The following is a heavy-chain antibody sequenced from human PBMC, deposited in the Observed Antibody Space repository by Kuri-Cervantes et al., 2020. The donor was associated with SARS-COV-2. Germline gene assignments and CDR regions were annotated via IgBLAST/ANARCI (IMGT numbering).Heavy chain of an antibody. D-gene: IGHD3-22*01. CDR3: ARVTYYYDSSGYPD. Sequence: SVKVSCKASGGTFSSYAISWVRQAPGQGLEWMGGIIPILGIANYAQKFHGRVTITADKSTSTAYMELSSLRSEDTAVYYCARVTYYYDSSGYPDWGQGTLVTASS. J-gene: IGHJ4*02. CDR2: IIPILGIA. V-gene: IGHV1-69*10. CDR1: GGTFSSYA.